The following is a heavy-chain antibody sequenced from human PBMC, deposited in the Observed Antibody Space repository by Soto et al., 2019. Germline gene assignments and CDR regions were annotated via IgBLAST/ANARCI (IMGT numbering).Heavy chain of an antibody. CDR2: ISGSGGST. CDR3: AKVLRFLEWLPGAFDI. D-gene: IGHD3-3*01. CDR1: GFTFSSYA. V-gene: IGHV3-23*01. Sequence: EVQLLESGGGLVQPGGSLRLSCAASGFTFSSYAMSWVRQAPGKGLEWVSAISGSGGSTYYADSVKGRFTISRDNSKNTLYLQMNSLRDEDTAVYYCAKVLRFLEWLPGAFDIWGQGTMVTVSS. J-gene: IGHJ3*02.